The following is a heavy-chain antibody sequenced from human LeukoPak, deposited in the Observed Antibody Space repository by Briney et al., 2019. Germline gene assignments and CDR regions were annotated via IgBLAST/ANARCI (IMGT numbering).Heavy chain of an antibody. J-gene: IGHJ4*02. V-gene: IGHV3-64D*09. CDR2: INDNGGRT. Sequence: ASVKVSCKASGYTFTGYYMHWVRQAPGKGLEYVSGINDNGGRTHYGDSVKGRFSISRDNSKNTLHLQMSTLRAEDTALYYCVKDVGGSYAFDYWGQGILVTVAS. CDR1: GYTFTGYY. D-gene: IGHD1-26*01. CDR3: VKDVGGSYAFDY.